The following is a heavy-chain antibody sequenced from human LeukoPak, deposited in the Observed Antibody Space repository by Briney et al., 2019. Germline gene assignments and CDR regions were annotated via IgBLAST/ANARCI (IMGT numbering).Heavy chain of an antibody. CDR1: GGSFSGYY. D-gene: IGHD2-15*01. V-gene: IGHV4-34*01. CDR2: INHSGST. Sequence: SETLSLTCAVYGGSFSGYYWSWIRQPPGKGLEWIGEINHSGSTNYNPSLKGRVTISVDTSKNQFSLKLSSVTAADTAVYYCARGHFGGRSGGSCYRYWGQGTLVTVSS. CDR3: ARGHFGGRSGGSCYRY. J-gene: IGHJ4*02.